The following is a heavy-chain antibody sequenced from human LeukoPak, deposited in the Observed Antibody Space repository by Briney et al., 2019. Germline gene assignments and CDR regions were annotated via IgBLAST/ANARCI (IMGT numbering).Heavy chain of an antibody. V-gene: IGHV3-30*18. J-gene: IGHJ4*02. CDR3: AKDPSLRVTLPV. D-gene: IGHD2-21*02. CDR2: ISYDGSNK. Sequence: GGSLRLSCAASGFTFSNYGLHWVRQAPGKGLEWVTIISYDGSNKYYADSVKGRFTISRDDSKNTLYLQMNSLRTEDTAVYHCAKDPSLRVTLPVWGQGTLVTVSS. CDR1: GFTFSNYG.